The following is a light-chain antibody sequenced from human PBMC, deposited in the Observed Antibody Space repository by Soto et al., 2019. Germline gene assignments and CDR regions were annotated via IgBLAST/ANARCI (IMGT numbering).Light chain of an antibody. CDR1: QSVTSY. J-gene: IGKJ2*01. CDR2: DAS. Sequence: EIVLTQSPATLSLSPGERATLSCRASQSVTSYLAWYQQKPGQAPRLLIYDASNRAAGIPARFSGSGSGTDFTLIISSLEPEDFAVYYCQQRSNWPPTFGQGTKLEIK. V-gene: IGKV3-11*01. CDR3: QQRSNWPPT.